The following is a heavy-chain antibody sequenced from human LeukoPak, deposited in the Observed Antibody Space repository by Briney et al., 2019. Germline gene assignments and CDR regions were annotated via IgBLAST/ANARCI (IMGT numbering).Heavy chain of an antibody. D-gene: IGHD2-8*01. J-gene: IGHJ4*02. V-gene: IGHV5-51*01. CDR2: IYPGDSDT. CDR3: ARHRDCTNGICYKIDY. Sequence: GESLKISCKGSGYSFTNYWIGWVRQMPGKGLEWIGIIYPGDSDTRYSPSFQGQVTISADKSITTAYLQWSSLKASDTAMYYCARHRDCTNGICYKIDYWGQGTLVTVSS. CDR1: GYSFTNYW.